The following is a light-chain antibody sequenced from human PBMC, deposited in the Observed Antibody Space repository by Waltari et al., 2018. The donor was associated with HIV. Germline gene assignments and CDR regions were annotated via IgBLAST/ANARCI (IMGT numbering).Light chain of an antibody. CDR3: CSYSDSGTIL. V-gene: IGLV2-14*03. J-gene: IGLJ2*01. Sequence: SALTQPASVSGSPGQSITISCLGASSDIGSFEYVSWYQQHPDKAPKLILYYVTYRPSGGSWRFSGYRSGSMASLTISGLQPEYEAYYFCCSYSDSGTILFGGGTRVTVL. CDR2: YVT. CDR1: SSDIGSFEY.